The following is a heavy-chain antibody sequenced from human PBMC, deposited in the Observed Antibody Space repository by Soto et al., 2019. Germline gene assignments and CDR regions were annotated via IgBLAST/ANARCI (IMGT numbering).Heavy chain of an antibody. D-gene: IGHD2-2*02. CDR1: GGTFSSYA. CDR2: IIPIFGTA. Sequence: QVQLVQSGAEVKKPGSSVKVSCKASGGTFSSYAISWVRQAPGQGLEWMGVIIPIFGTANYAQKFQGRVTITADESTSTAYMELSSMISEDTAVYYCARPYQDIVVVPAAIPPIYYYYGMDVWGQGTTVTVSS. J-gene: IGHJ6*02. CDR3: ARPYQDIVVVPAAIPPIYYYYGMDV. V-gene: IGHV1-69*01.